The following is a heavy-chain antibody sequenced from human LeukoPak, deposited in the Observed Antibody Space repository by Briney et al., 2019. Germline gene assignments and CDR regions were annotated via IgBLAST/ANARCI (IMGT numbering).Heavy chain of an antibody. CDR3: ARSMPRTYYYYYYYMDV. CDR1: GGTFSSYA. J-gene: IGHJ6*03. V-gene: IGHV1-69*05. CDR2: IIPIFGTA. Sequence: GASVKVSCKASGGTFSSYAISWVRQAPGQGLEWMGGIIPIFGTANYAQKFQGRVTITTDESTSTAYMELSSLRSEDTAVYYCARSMPRTYYYYYYYMDVWGKGTTVTLSS. D-gene: IGHD1/OR15-1a*01.